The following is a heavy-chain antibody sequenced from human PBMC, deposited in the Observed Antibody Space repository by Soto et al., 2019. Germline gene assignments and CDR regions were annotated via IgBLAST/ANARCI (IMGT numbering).Heavy chain of an antibody. CDR3: AGDDFWSGYLDY. CDR2: IYYSGST. Sequence: KPSETLSLTCTVSGGSISSGAHYWSWIRPPPGKGLEWSGYIYYSGSTYYNPSLKSRVTISVDTSKNQFSLKLSSVTAAETAVYYCAGDDFWSGYLDYWGQGTLVTVSS. V-gene: IGHV4-30-4*01. J-gene: IGHJ4*02. CDR1: GGSISSGAHY. D-gene: IGHD3-3*01.